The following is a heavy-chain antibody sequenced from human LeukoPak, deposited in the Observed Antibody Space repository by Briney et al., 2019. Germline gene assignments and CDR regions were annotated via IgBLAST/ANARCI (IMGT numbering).Heavy chain of an antibody. CDR1: GGSIFSDY. V-gene: IGHV4-59*08. CDR3: ARHPFSSPFDY. Sequence: SETLSLTCTVSGGSIFSDYWSWIRQPPGKGLEWIGYIYYTGNTDYSPSLKSRVTIPIDASKNQFSLRVTSVTAADTAVYYCARHPFSSPFDYWGQGTLVTVSS. J-gene: IGHJ4*02. CDR2: IYYTGNT. D-gene: IGHD2/OR15-2a*01.